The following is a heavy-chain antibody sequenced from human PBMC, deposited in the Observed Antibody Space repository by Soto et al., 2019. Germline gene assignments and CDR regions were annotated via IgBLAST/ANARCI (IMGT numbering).Heavy chain of an antibody. CDR2: IWYDGSNK. J-gene: IGHJ6*02. D-gene: IGHD2-2*01. CDR3: ARDFEPPPSTSLFSNYGMDV. CDR1: GFTFSSYG. V-gene: IGHV3-33*01. Sequence: PGGSLRLSCAASGFTFSSYGMHWVRQAPGKGLEWVAVIWYDGSNKYYADSVKGRFTISRDNSKNTLYLQMNSLRAEDTAVYYCARDFEPPPSTSLFSNYGMDVWGQGTTVTVSS.